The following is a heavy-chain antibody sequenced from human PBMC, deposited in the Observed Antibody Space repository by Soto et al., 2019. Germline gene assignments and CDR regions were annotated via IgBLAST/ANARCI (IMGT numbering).Heavy chain of an antibody. J-gene: IGHJ4*02. CDR1: GGTFSSYA. CDR2: IIPIFGTA. D-gene: IGHD3-22*01. V-gene: IGHV1-69*13. CDR3: AGHDYYDSSGDFPFDY. Sequence: ASVKVSCKASGGTFSSYAISWVRQAPGQGLEWMGGIIPIFGTANYAQKFQGRVTITADESTSTAYMELSSLRSEDTAVYYCAGHDYYDSSGDFPFDYWGQGTLVTVSS.